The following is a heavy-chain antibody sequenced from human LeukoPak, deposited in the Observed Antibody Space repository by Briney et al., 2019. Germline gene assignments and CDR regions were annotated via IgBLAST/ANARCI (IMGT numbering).Heavy chain of an antibody. CDR1: GFTLSSHN. J-gene: IGHJ4*02. CDR2: ISGSGDST. D-gene: IGHD6-13*01. V-gene: IGHV3-23*01. CDR3: AKTRPLDSSSWSHGDY. Sequence: GGSLRLSCVASGFTLSSHNINWVRQAPGKGLEWVSAISGSGDSTYYGDSVKGRFTISRDNSKNTLYLQMNSLRAEDTAVYYCAKTRPLDSSSWSHGDYWGQGTLVTVSS.